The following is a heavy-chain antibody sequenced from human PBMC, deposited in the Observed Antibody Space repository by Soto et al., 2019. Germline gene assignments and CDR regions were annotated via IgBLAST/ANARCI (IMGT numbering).Heavy chain of an antibody. V-gene: IGHV3-21*01. CDR1: GFTFSSYS. D-gene: IGHD3-10*01. J-gene: IGHJ4*02. CDR2: ISSSSSYI. Sequence: EVQLVESGGGLVKPGGSLRLSCAASGFTFSSYSMNWVRQAPGKGLEWVSSISSSSSYIYYADSVKGRFTISRDNAKNSLYLQMNSLRAEDTAVYYWARVREGDYGSGVAYWGQGTLVTVSS. CDR3: ARVREGDYGSGVAY.